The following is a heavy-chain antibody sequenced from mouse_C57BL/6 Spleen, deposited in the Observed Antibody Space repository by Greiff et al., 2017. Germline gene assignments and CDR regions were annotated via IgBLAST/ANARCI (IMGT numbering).Heavy chain of an antibody. D-gene: IGHD1-1*01. CDR1: GYAFTNYL. Sequence: QVQLQQSGAELVRPGTSVKVSCKASGYAFTNYLIEWVKQRPGQGLEWIGVINPGSGGTNYNEKFKGKATLTADKSSSTAYMQLSSLTSEDSAVXFCAREGSYYCGSSSSFAYWGQGTMVTVSA. J-gene: IGHJ3*01. CDR3: AREGSYYCGSSSSFAY. CDR2: INPGSGGT. V-gene: IGHV1-54*01.